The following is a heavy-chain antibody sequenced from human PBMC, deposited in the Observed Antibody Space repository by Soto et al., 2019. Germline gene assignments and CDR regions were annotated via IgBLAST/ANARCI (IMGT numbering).Heavy chain of an antibody. Sequence: GGSLRLSCAASGFTFSSYGMHWVRQAPGKGLEWVAVISYDGSNKYYADSVKGRFTISRDNSKNTLYLQMNSLRAEDTAVYYCAKKTYTGYSSGWSLDYWGQGTQVTVSS. CDR2: ISYDGSNK. CDR3: AKKTYTGYSSGWSLDY. J-gene: IGHJ4*02. V-gene: IGHV3-30*18. D-gene: IGHD6-19*01. CDR1: GFTFSSYG.